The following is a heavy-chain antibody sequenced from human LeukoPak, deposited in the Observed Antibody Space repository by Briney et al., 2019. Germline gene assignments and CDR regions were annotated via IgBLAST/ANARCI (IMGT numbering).Heavy chain of an antibody. J-gene: IGHJ4*02. CDR2: IRSSGSTI. CDR1: GFTFSSYS. Sequence: GGSLRLSCAASGFTFSSYSMNWVRQAPGKGLERVSYIRSSGSTIYYADSVKGRFTISRDNAKNSLYLQMNSLRAEDTAIYYCTRVGYIDEGIDYWGQGTLVTVSS. D-gene: IGHD5-24*01. V-gene: IGHV3-48*04. CDR3: TRVGYIDEGIDY.